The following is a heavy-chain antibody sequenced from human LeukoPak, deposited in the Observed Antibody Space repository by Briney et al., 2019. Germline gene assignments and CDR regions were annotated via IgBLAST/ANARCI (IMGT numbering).Heavy chain of an antibody. V-gene: IGHV4-39*01. CDR2: MYHSGGS. CDR3: ARHSTFNSRGFDY. J-gene: IGHJ4*02. D-gene: IGHD3-16*01. Sequence: SSETLSLTCTVSGGSISSNCYWGWIRQPPGKGLEWIGSMYHSGGSYYNPSLKSRVTMSVDTSKNQFSLELSSVTAADTAVYYCARHSTFNSRGFDYWGQGTLVTVSS. CDR1: GGSISSNCY.